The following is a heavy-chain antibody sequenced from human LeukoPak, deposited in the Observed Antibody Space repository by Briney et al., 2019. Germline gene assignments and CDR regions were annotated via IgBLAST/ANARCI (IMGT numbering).Heavy chain of an antibody. CDR3: AKGNDIVVVPAAMMGEGFDY. D-gene: IGHD2-2*01. V-gene: IGHV3-23*01. J-gene: IGHJ4*02. CDR2: ISGSGGST. CDR1: GFTFSTYG. Sequence: PGGTLRLSCSGSGFTFSTYGMNWVRQAPGQRLKWVSAISGSGGSTYYADSVKGRFTISRDNSKNTLSLQMNSLRAEDTAIYYCAKGNDIVVVPAAMMGEGFDYWGQGTLVTVSS.